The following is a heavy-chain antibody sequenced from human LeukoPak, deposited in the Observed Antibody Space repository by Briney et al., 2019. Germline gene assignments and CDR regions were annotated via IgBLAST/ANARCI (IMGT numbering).Heavy chain of an antibody. Sequence: PSETLSLTCTVSGGSISSYYWSWIRQPPGKGLEWIGYIYYSGSTNYNPSLKSRVTISVDRSKNQFSLKLSSVTAADTAVYYCARGRTGDKDYWGQGTLVTVSS. J-gene: IGHJ4*02. CDR2: IYYSGST. CDR3: ARGRTGDKDY. D-gene: IGHD7-27*01. V-gene: IGHV4-59*12. CDR1: GGSISSYY.